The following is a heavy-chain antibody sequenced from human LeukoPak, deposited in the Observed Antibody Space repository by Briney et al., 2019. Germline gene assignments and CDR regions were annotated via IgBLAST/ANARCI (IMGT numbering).Heavy chain of an antibody. V-gene: IGHV3-21*04. J-gene: IGHJ4*02. CDR2: ISDNDDYI. CDR3: AALSGITMIVAFDY. CDR1: GFTFSSYY. D-gene: IGHD3-22*01. Sequence: GGSLRLSCVASGFTFSSYYMNWVRQAPGKGLEWISSISDNDDYIYYADSVRGRFTISRDNAKNSLYLQMNSLRAEDTALYYCAALSGITMIVAFDYWGQGTLVTVSS.